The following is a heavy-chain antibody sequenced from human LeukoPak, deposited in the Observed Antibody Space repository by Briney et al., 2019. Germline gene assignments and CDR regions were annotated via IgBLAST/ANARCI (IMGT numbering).Heavy chain of an antibody. CDR2: IYYSGST. CDR1: GGSISSGDYY. CDR3: ASGVGGSLSPY. D-gene: IGHD2-15*01. Sequence: PSETLSLTCTVSGGSISSGDYYWSWIRQPPGKGLEWIGYIYYSGSTYYNPSLKSRVTISVDTSKNQFSLKLSSVTAADTAVYYCASGVGGSLSPYWGQGTLVTVSS. J-gene: IGHJ4*02. V-gene: IGHV4-30-4*02.